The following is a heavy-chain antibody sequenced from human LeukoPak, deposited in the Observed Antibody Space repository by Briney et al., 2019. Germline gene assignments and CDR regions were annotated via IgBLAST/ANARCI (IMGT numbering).Heavy chain of an antibody. D-gene: IGHD6-19*01. J-gene: IGHJ5*02. Sequence: AGGSLRLSCAASGFTFSSYAMSWVRQAPGKGLEWVSGLTGSGNTAYYADSVKGRFTISRDNSKNTLYLQMSSLRVEDTAMYYCAKDVRNTGWYKESWGQGTLVTVSS. CDR2: LTGSGNTA. V-gene: IGHV3-23*01. CDR1: GFTFSSYA. CDR3: AKDVRNTGWYKES.